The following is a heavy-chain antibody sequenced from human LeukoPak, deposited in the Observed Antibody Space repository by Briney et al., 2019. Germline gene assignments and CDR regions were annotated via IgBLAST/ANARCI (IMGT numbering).Heavy chain of an antibody. CDR3: AKPKSIAVAGWDV. J-gene: IGHJ6*04. V-gene: IGHV3-30*02. Sequence: GGSLRLSCVASGFTFSTYGMHWVRQAPGKGLEWVAFIRYDGSNKYCADSVKGRFTISRDNSKNTLCLQMNSLRAEDTAVYYCAKPKSIAVAGWDVWGKGTTVTVSS. CDR1: GFTFSTYG. CDR2: IRYDGSNK. D-gene: IGHD6-19*01.